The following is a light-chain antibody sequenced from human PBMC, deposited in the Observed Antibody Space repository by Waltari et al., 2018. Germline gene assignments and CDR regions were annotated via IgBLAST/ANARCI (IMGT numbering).Light chain of an antibody. V-gene: IGKV4-1*01. J-gene: IGKJ5*01. CDR3: QQYYSTPLT. Sequence: DFVMTQSPDSLAVSLGERATLHCKSSQSVLYSSNNKNYLAWYQQKPGQPPKLLIYWASTRESGVPDRFSGSGSGTDFTLTISSLQAEDVAVYYCQQYYSTPLTFGQGTRLEIK. CDR1: QSVLYSSNNKNY. CDR2: WAS.